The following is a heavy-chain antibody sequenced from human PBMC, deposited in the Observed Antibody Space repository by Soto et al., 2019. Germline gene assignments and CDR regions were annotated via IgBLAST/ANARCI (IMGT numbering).Heavy chain of an antibody. D-gene: IGHD4-17*01. CDR2: INHSGST. CDR3: AATTVTSWD. Sequence: SETLSLTCAVYGGSFSGYYWSWIRQPPGKELEWIGEINHSGSTNYNPSLKSRVTISVDTSKNQFSLKLSSVTAAETAVYYCAATTVTSWDWGQGTLVTVSS. CDR1: GGSFSGYY. V-gene: IGHV4-34*01. J-gene: IGHJ4*02.